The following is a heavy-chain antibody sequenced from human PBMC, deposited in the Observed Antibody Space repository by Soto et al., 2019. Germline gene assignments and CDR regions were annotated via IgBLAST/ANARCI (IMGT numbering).Heavy chain of an antibody. D-gene: IGHD3-3*01. CDR1: GYTFTGYY. J-gene: IGHJ6*02. V-gene: IGHV1-2*02. Sequence: ASVKVSCKASGYTFTGYYMHWVRQAPGQGLEWMGWINPNSGGTNYAQKFQGRVTMTRDTSISTAYMELSRLRSDDTAVYYCARGKYDFWRASYGMDVWGQGXTVTVSS. CDR2: INPNSGGT. CDR3: ARGKYDFWRASYGMDV.